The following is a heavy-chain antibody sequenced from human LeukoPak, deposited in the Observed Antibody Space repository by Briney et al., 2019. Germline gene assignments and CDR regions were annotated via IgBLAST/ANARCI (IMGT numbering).Heavy chain of an antibody. V-gene: IGHV3-30*18. CDR3: AKGGWEMATYYFDH. Sequence: TGGSLRLSCAASGFTFSGYGMHWLRQAPGKGLEWVAIISSDGSRKDFANSVKGRLTISRDYSKNTLYLQMNSVRAEDTAVYYCAKGGWEMATYYFDHWGQGTLVTVSS. CDR1: GFTFSGYG. J-gene: IGHJ4*02. CDR2: ISSDGSRK. D-gene: IGHD5-24*01.